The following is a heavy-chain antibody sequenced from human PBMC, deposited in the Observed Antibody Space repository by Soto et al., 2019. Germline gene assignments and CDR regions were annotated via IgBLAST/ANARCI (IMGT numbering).Heavy chain of an antibody. CDR2: IWYDGSNK. D-gene: IGHD3-10*01. J-gene: IGHJ3*02. Sequence: QVQLVESGGGVVQPGRSLRPSCAASGFTFSSYGMHWVRQAPGKGLEWVAVIWYDGSNKYYADSVKGRFTISRDNSKNTLYLQMNSLRAEDTAVYYCASTELEAFDIWGQGTMVTVSS. CDR1: GFTFSSYG. V-gene: IGHV3-33*01. CDR3: ASTELEAFDI.